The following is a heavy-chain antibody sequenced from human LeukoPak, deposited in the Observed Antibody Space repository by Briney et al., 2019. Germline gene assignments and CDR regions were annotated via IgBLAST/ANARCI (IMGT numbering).Heavy chain of an antibody. Sequence: PSETPSLTCTVSGGSISSSSYYWGWIRQPPGKGLEWIGSIYYSGTTHYNPSLKSRVTISVDTSKNQFSLKLSSVTAADTAVYYCASLGGYCGGDCYSRPFDYWGQGTLVTVSS. D-gene: IGHD2-21*01. CDR1: GGSISSSSYY. V-gene: IGHV4-39*01. CDR3: ASLGGYCGGDCYSRPFDY. CDR2: IYYSGTT. J-gene: IGHJ4*02.